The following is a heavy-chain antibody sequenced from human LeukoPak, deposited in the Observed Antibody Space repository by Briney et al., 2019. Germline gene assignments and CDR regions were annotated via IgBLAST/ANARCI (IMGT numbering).Heavy chain of an antibody. CDR2: IYHSGTT. J-gene: IGHJ4*02. CDR1: GASVSSHY. V-gene: IGHV4-59*02. D-gene: IGHD2/OR15-2a*01. CDR3: CEEYEYTAPDY. Sequence: SETLSLTCSVSGASVSSHYWGWIRQSPGKGLEWIGHIYHSGTTKYNPSLKSRVTISVDTPKSQFSLKLKSVTAADTAVYYCCEEYEYTAPDYWGQGTLVSVSS.